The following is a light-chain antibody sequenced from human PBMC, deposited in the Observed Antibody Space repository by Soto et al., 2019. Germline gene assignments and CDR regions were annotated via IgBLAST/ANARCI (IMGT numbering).Light chain of an antibody. Sequence: QSALTQPPSASATPGQRVTISCSGRSSDVGSNTVNWYQQFPGAAPKLLIYSNDQRPSGVPDRFSASKPGTSASLAISGLQSEDEADYYCATWDDSLFGHVFGTGTKVTVL. J-gene: IGLJ1*01. V-gene: IGLV1-44*01. CDR3: ATWDDSLFGHV. CDR2: SND. CDR1: SSDVGSNT.